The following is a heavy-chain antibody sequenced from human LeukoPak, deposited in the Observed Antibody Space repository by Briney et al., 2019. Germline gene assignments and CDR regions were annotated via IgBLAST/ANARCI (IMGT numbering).Heavy chain of an antibody. CDR1: GFTFSSYS. Sequence: GGSLRLSCAASGFTFSSYSMNWVRQAPGKGLEWVSYISSSSTIYYADSVKGRFTISRDNAKNSLYLQMNSLRDEDTAVYYCARDAYYDFWSGYYDYWGQGTLVTVSS. CDR2: ISSSSTI. V-gene: IGHV3-48*02. J-gene: IGHJ4*02. CDR3: ARDAYYDFWSGYYDY. D-gene: IGHD3-3*01.